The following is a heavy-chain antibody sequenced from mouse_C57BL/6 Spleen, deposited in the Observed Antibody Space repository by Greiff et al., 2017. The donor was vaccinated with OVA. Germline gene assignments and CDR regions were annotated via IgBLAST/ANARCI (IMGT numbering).Heavy chain of an antibody. CDR2: IHPNSGST. V-gene: IGHV1-64*01. CDR1: GYTFTSYW. D-gene: IGHD2-2*01. J-gene: IGHJ3*01. Sequence: QVQLKQPGAELVKPGASVKLSCKASGYTFTSYWMHWVKQRPGQGLEWIGMIHPNSGSTNYNEKFKSKATLTVDKSSSTAYMQLSSLTSEDSAVYYCAPYGYDAWFAYWGQGTLVTVSA. CDR3: APYGYDAWFAY.